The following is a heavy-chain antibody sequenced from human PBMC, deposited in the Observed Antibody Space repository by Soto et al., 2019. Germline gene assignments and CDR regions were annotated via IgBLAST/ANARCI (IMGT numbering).Heavy chain of an antibody. V-gene: IGHV2-70*13. J-gene: IGHJ6*02. CDR3: ARSIRGPRRFNGMDV. CDR2: IERDDDDK. CDR1: GFSLTSPGMC. D-gene: IGHD1-20*01. Sequence: SGPTLVNPTETLTLTCTFSGFSLTSPGMCVSWIRQPPGKALEWLALIERDDDDKYYSTSLKTRLTISKDTRKNQVVLTMANMDPADTGTYYCARSIRGPRRFNGMDVWGQGNTVTVYS.